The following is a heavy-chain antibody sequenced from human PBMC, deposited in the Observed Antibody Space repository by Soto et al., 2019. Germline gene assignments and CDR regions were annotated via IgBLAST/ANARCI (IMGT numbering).Heavy chain of an antibody. D-gene: IGHD3-16*01. CDR2: ISGSGGST. V-gene: IGHV3-23*01. CDR1: GFTFSSYA. J-gene: IGHJ6*02. Sequence: EVQLLESGGGLVQPGGSLRLSCAASGFTFSSYAMSWVRQAPGKGLEWVSAISGSGGSTYYADSVKGRFTISRDNSKNTLYLQMNSLRAEDTAVYYCAKDRAFVWGGYYYYGMDVLGQGTTGTVSS. CDR3: AKDRAFVWGGYYYYGMDV.